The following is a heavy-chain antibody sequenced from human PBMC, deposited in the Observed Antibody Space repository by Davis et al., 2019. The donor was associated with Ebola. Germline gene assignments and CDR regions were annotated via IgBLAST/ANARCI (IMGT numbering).Heavy chain of an antibody. D-gene: IGHD6-19*01. CDR2: INPNSGGT. CDR3: ASFLAVAGTGAGY. J-gene: IGHJ4*02. Sequence: ASVKVSCKASGYTFTGYYMHWVRQAPGQGLEWMERINPNSGGTNYAQKFQGRVTMTRDTSISTAYMELSRLRSDDTAVYYCASFLAVAGTGAGYWGQGTLVTVSS. CDR1: GYTFTGYY. V-gene: IGHV1-2*06.